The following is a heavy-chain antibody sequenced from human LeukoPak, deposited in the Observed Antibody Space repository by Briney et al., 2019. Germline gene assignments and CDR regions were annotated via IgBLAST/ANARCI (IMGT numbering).Heavy chain of an antibody. CDR1: GYTFTSYD. CDR2: MNPNSGNT. Sequence: ASVKVSCKASGYTFTSYDINWVRQATGQGLEWMGWMNPNSGNTGYAQKFQGRVTITRNTSISTAYMELSSLRAEDTAVYYCAKDRIDLMGAGTGGAFDIWGQGTMVTVSS. D-gene: IGHD1-26*01. V-gene: IGHV1-8*03. CDR3: AKDRIDLMGAGTGGAFDI. J-gene: IGHJ3*02.